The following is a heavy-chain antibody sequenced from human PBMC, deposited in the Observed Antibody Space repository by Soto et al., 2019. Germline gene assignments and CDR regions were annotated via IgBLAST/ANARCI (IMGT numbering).Heavy chain of an antibody. D-gene: IGHD4-17*01. V-gene: IGHV4-61*01. CDR3: ARISTVTMGDYYYGMDV. CDR1: GGSVSNKTYY. Sequence: SETLSLTCSVAGGSVSNKTYYWSWIRQPPGKRLEWIGYVYYSGTTNYNPSLTSRGTISVDTSKNQFSLKLSSVTAADTAVYYCARISTVTMGDYYYGMDVWGQGTTVTVSS. CDR2: VYYSGTT. J-gene: IGHJ6*02.